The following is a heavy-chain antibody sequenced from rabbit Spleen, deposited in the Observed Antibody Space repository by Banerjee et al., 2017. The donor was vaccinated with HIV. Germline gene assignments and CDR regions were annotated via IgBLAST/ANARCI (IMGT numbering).Heavy chain of an antibody. J-gene: IGHJ4*01. Sequence: QEQLVESGGGLVQPGGSLKLSCKASGFDFSDYGMSWVRQAPGKGLEWIGYIDPLFGNTYYASWVTGRFAISSHNAQNTLYLQLNSLTAADTATYFCVRDRANIGGDYGPYYFDLGGPGTLVTVS. CDR2: IDPLFGNT. V-gene: IGHV1S47*01. CDR3: VRDRANIGGDYGPYYFDL. CDR1: GFDFSDYG. D-gene: IGHD2-1*01.